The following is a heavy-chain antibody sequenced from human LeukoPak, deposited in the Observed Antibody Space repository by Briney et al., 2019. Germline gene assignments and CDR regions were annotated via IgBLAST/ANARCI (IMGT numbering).Heavy chain of an antibody. J-gene: IGHJ4*02. CDR2: MYYSGST. CDR1: GGSISSSSYY. Sequence: SETLSLTCTVSGGSISSSSYYWGWIRQPPGKGLEWIGYMYYSGSTNYNPSLKSRVTISVDTSKNQFSLKLSSVTAADTAVYYCASSHPLGSNNDYYTPFDYWGQGTLVTVSS. D-gene: IGHD3-3*01. V-gene: IGHV4-61*05. CDR3: ASSHPLGSNNDYYTPFDY.